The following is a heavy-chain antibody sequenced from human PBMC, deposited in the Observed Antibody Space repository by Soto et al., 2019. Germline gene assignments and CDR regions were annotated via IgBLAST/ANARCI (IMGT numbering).Heavy chain of an antibody. D-gene: IGHD3-10*01. CDR2: IYHSGST. V-gene: IGHV4-59*12. Sequence: SETLSLTCAVSGDSISSYYCMWIRQPPGKGLEWIGKIYHSGSTNYNPSLKSRVTISVDKSKNQFSLKLSSVTAADTAVYYCARVYMVRGTIIRYFDYWGQGTLVTVSS. J-gene: IGHJ4*02. CDR1: GDSISSYY. CDR3: ARVYMVRGTIIRYFDY.